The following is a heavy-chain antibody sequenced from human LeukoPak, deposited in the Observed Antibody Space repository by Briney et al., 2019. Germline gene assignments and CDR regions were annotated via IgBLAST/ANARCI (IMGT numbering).Heavy chain of an antibody. CDR1: GYTFTSYA. CDR2: VHAGNGNT. V-gene: IGHV1-3*01. CDR3: ARGLSLGRYFDWPQATFDP. J-gene: IGHJ5*02. Sequence: ASVKVSCKASGYTFTSYAMHWVRQAPGQRLEWMGWVHAGNGNTKYSQKFQGRVTITTDESTSTAYMELSSLRSEDTAVYYCARGLSLGRYFDWPQATFDPWGQGTLVTVSS. D-gene: IGHD3-9*01.